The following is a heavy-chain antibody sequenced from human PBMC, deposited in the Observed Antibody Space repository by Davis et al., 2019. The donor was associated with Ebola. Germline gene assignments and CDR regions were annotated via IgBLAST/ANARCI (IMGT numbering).Heavy chain of an antibody. V-gene: IGHV4-39*07. CDR2: IYYSGST. J-gene: IGHJ6*03. CDR3: AFVHLDYYYYMDV. D-gene: IGHD3-16*01. CDR1: GGSISSSSYY. Sequence: PGGSLRLSCTVSGGSISSSSYYWGWIRQPPGKGLEWIGSIYYSGSTNYNPSLKSRVTISVDTSKNQFSLKLSSVTAADTAVYYCAFVHLDYYYYMDVWGKGTTVTVSS.